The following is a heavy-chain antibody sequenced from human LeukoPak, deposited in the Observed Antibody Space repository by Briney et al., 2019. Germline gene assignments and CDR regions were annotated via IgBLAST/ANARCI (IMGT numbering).Heavy chain of an antibody. CDR2: IYPGDSDT. CDR1: GYRFTSYW. Sequence: GESLKISFKGSGYRFTSYWIGWVRPMPGKGLEWMGIIYPGDSDTRYSPSFQGQVTISADKSISTAYLQWSSLKASDTAMYYCARNMVVAEFDYWGQGTLVTVSS. D-gene: IGHD2-15*01. CDR3: ARNMVVAEFDY. V-gene: IGHV5-51*01. J-gene: IGHJ4*02.